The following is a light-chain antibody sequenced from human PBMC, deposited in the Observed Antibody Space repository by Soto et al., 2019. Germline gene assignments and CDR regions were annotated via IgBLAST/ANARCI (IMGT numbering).Light chain of an antibody. CDR1: QSINNW. CDR3: QQYNLYPWT. CDR2: KAT. Sequence: DIQMTQSPSTLSPSVGDRVTITCRASQSINNWLAWYQQKPGAAPKLLIHKATSLQSGVSSRFSGSASGTEFTLTINSLQPDDFATYYCQQYNLYPWTFGQGTKVEIK. J-gene: IGKJ1*01. V-gene: IGKV1-5*03.